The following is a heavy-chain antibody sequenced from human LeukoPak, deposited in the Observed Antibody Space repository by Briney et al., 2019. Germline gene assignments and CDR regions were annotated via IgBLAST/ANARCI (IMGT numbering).Heavy chain of an antibody. Sequence: PSETLSLTCTVSGGSISSYYWSWIRHPPGKGLEWIGYIYHSGSTYYNPSLKGRVTISVDRSKNQFSLKLSSVTAADTAVYYCARVLKNRGSPYYGMDVWGQGPTVTVSS. CDR2: IYHSGST. V-gene: IGHV4-59*12. CDR1: GGSISSYY. J-gene: IGHJ6*02. D-gene: IGHD2/OR15-2a*01. CDR3: ARVLKNRGSPYYGMDV.